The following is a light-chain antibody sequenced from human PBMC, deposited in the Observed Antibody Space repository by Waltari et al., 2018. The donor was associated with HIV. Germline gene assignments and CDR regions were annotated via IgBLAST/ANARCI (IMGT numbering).Light chain of an antibody. V-gene: IGKV3D-15*01. CDR3: QQYLDWPAWT. CDR2: GAS. CDR1: RKIGGN. J-gene: IGKJ1*01. Sequence: EMVMTQSPATLSVFPGETATLSCRAARKIGGNLAWDKQKPGQPPRRLTVGASSRPADIPARFSGSGFGTDFSLNISTLEPEDGAMYYCQQYLDWPAWTFGEGTKVEV.